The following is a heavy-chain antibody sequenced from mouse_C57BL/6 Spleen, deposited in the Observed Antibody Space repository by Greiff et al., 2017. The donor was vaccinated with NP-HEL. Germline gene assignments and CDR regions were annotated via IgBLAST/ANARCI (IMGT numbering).Heavy chain of an antibody. CDR3: ARRIYDGYYYAMDY. D-gene: IGHD2-3*01. CDR1: GFTFSSYG. V-gene: IGHV5-6*02. J-gene: IGHJ4*01. Sequence: EVKLVESGGDLVKPGGSLKLSCAASGFTFSSYGMSWVRQTPDKRLEWVATISSGGSYTYYPDSVKGRFTISRDNAKNTLYLQMSSLKSEDTAMYYCARRIYDGYYYAMDYWGQGTSVTVSS. CDR2: ISSGGSYT.